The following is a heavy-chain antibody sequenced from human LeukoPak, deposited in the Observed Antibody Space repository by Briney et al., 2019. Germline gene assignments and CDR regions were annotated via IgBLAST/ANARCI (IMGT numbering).Heavy chain of an antibody. V-gene: IGHV4-59*12. CDR1: GGSISSYY. CDR3: ARSGFYGSGRLDP. D-gene: IGHD3-10*01. CDR2: IYYSGST. Sequence: SETLSLTCTVSGGSISSYYWSWIRQPPGKGLEWIGYIYYSGSTNYNPSLKSRVTISVDTSKNHFSLKLTFVTAADTAVYYCARSGFYGSGRLDPWGQGTLVTVSS. J-gene: IGHJ5*02.